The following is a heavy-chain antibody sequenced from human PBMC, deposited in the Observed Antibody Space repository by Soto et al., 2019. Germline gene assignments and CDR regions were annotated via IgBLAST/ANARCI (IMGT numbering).Heavy chain of an antibody. CDR2: ISYDGSNK. CDR3: AKDSSTYTSWFDY. D-gene: IGHD3-16*01. V-gene: IGHV3-30*18. CDR1: GFTFSSYG. Sequence: QVQLGESGGGVVQPGRSLRLSCAASGFTFSSYGMHWVRQAPGKGLEWVAVISYDGSNKYYADSVKGRFTISRDNSKNTLYLKMNSLRAEDTAVYYCAKDSSTYTSWFDYWGQGTLVTVSS. J-gene: IGHJ4*02.